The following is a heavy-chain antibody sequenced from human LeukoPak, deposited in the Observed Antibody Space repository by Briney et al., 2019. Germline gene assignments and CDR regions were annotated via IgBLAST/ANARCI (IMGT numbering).Heavy chain of an antibody. D-gene: IGHD3-22*01. J-gene: IGHJ4*02. CDR3: AKAAYYYDSSAFDY. CDR1: GFTFDDYA. Sequence: GGSLRLSCAASGFTFDDYAMHWVRQAPGKGLEWVSGISWNSGSIGYADSVKGRFTISRDNAKNSLYLQMNSLRAEDTALYYCAKAAYYYDSSAFDYWGQGTLVTVSS. CDR2: ISWNSGSI. V-gene: IGHV3-9*01.